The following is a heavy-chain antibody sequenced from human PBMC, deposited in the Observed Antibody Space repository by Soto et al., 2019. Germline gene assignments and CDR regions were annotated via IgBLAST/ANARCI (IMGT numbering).Heavy chain of an antibody. CDR1: GYTFTSYG. J-gene: IGHJ4*02. Sequence: GASVKVSCKASGYTFTSYGINWVRQAPGRGLEWMGWINPGNGNTKYSQQFQGRVIIDRDTSASTAYMELSGLRSEDTAVYYCARGGCFDSSNYLAYWGLGTLVTVSS. D-gene: IGHD3-22*01. V-gene: IGHV1-3*01. CDR3: ARGGCFDSSNYLAY. CDR2: INPGNGNT.